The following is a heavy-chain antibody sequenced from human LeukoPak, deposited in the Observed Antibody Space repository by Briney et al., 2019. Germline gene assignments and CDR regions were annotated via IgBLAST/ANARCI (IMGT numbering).Heavy chain of an antibody. CDR1: GFTFTSSA. V-gene: IGHV1-58*01. Sequence: GTSVKVSCKASGFTFTSSAVQWVRQARGQRLEWIGWIVVGSGNTNYAQKFQERVTITRDMSTSTAYMELSSLRAEDTAVYYCAGQAGYSMGFDYWGQGTLVTVSS. CDR2: IVVGSGNT. CDR3: AGQAGYSMGFDY. D-gene: IGHD6-13*01. J-gene: IGHJ4*02.